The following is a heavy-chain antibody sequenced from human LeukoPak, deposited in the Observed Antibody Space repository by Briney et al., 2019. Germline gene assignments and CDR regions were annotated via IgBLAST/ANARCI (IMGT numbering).Heavy chain of an antibody. V-gene: IGHV3-30*02. D-gene: IGHD6-13*01. Sequence: GGSLRLSCAASGFTFSNYGMHWVRQAPGKGLEWVAFIVYDGSNKYYADSVKGRFTISRDNSKNTLYLQMNSLRAEDTAVYYCARAAYAAPYSSSWWGTGDYWGQGTLVTVSS. CDR3: ARAAYAAPYSSSWWGTGDY. CDR1: GFTFSNYG. J-gene: IGHJ4*02. CDR2: IVYDGSNK.